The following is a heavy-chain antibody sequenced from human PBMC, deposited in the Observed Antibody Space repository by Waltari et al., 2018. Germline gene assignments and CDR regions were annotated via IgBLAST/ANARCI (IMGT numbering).Heavy chain of an antibody. J-gene: IGHJ5*02. CDR2: IDHSGNT. CDR1: GGSMSNYY. V-gene: IGHV4-59*08. CDR3: ARGWRSPLSP. D-gene: IGHD3-10*01. Sequence: QVQLQESGPGLVKPSETLSLTCSVSGGSMSNYYWSWIRQPPGKGLEWIGYIDHSGNTNYNPSLKSRVTISIDTSKNQFPLKLISVTAADTAVYYCARGWRSPLSPWGQGMLVTVSS.